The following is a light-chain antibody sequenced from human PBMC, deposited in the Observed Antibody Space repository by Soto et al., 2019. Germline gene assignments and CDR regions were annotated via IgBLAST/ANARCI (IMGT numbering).Light chain of an antibody. CDR2: GVS. V-gene: IGKV3-20*01. CDR1: QSVSNNY. Sequence: EIVLTQSPGTLSLSPGERATLSCRASQSVSNNYLAWYQQKPGQAPRLLIYGVSSRAAGIPDRFGGSGSGTVFTLTISRLEPEDFAVYYCQQYGSSGTFGQGTKVDIK. CDR3: QQYGSSGT. J-gene: IGKJ1*01.